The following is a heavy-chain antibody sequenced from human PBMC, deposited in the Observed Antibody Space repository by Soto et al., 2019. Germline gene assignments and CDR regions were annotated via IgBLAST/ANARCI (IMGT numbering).Heavy chain of an antibody. CDR1: GGSFSGYY. Sequence: SETLSLTCAVYGGSFSGYYWSWIRQPPGKGLEWIGEINHSGSTNYNPSLKSRVTISVDTSKNQFSLKLSSVTAADTAVYYCARGRGDYYGSGRTNYYMDVWGKGTTVTVSS. J-gene: IGHJ6*03. V-gene: IGHV4-34*01. CDR2: INHSGST. CDR3: ARGRGDYYGSGRTNYYMDV. D-gene: IGHD3-10*01.